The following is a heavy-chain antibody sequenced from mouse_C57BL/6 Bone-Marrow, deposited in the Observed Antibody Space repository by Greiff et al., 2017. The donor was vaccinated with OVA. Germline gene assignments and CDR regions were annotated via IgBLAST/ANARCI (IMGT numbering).Heavy chain of an antibody. CDR1: GYTFTSYG. CDR3: ARREGSYSNYGYFDY. CDR2: IYPRSGNT. D-gene: IGHD2-5*01. J-gene: IGHJ2*01. Sequence: VKLMESGAELARPGASVKLSCKASGYTFTSYGISWVKQRTGQGLEWIGEIYPRSGNTYYNEKFKGKATLTADKSSSTAYMELRSLTSEDSAVYFCARREGSYSNYGYFDYWGQGTTLTVSS. V-gene: IGHV1-81*01.